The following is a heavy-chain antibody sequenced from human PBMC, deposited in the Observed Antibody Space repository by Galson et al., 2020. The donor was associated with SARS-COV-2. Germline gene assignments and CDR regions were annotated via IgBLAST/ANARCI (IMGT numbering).Heavy chain of an antibody. D-gene: IGHD2-15*01. Sequence: GGSLRLSCAVSGFTFNDYWMSWVRQAPGKGLEWVANIRGDGSETNHADSVKGRFSISRDNAVDTLYLQMNSLRVEDTAVYYCTRGGWQGGYWGQGTRVTVSS. CDR1: GFTFNDYW. V-gene: IGHV3-7*01. J-gene: IGHJ4*02. CDR2: IRGDGSET. CDR3: TRGGWQGGY.